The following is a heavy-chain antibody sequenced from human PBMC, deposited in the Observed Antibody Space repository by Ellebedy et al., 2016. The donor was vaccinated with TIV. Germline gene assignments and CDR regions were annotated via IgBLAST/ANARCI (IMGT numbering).Heavy chain of an antibody. J-gene: IGHJ4*02. D-gene: IGHD5-12*01. CDR1: GFTFTSYR. Sequence: PGGSLRLSCSASGFTFTSYRMHWVRQAPGKGLEWVAFIWYDGSNKYYADSVKGRFTISRDNSKNTLYLQMNSLRAEDTAVYYCARKGHMLATDIDYWGQGTLVTVSS. V-gene: IGHV3-33*01. CDR3: ARKGHMLATDIDY. CDR2: IWYDGSNK.